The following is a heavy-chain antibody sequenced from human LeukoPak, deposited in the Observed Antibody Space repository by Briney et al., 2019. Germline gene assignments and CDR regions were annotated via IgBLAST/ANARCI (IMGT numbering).Heavy chain of an antibody. J-gene: IGHJ4*02. Sequence: PGRSLRLSCAASGFTFDDYAMHWVRQAPGKGLEWVSGISWNSGSVGYADSVKGRFTISRDNAKNSLYLQMNSLRAEDTALYYCAKDMSGSGSYYIDYWGQGTLVTVSS. CDR3: AKDMSGSGSYYIDY. V-gene: IGHV3-9*01. CDR1: GFTFDDYA. D-gene: IGHD3-10*01. CDR2: ISWNSGSV.